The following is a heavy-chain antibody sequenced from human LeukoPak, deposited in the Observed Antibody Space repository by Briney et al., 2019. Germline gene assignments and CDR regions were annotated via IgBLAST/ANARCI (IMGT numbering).Heavy chain of an antibody. V-gene: IGHV3-48*03. Sequence: PGGSLRLSCAASGFTFSSYEMNWVRQAPGKGLEWVSYISSSGSTIYYADSVKGRFTISRDNAKNSLYLQMNSLRAEDTAVYYCARGEWELPRPFDYWGQGTLVTVSS. J-gene: IGHJ4*02. D-gene: IGHD1-26*01. CDR3: ARGEWELPRPFDY. CDR1: GFTFSSYE. CDR2: ISSSGSTI.